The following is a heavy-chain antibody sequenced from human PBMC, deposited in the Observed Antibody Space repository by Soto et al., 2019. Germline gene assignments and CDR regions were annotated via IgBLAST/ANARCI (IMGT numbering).Heavy chain of an antibody. J-gene: IGHJ6*02. Sequence: QVQLVESGGGVVQPGRSLRLSCAASGFTFSRYAIQWVRQAPGKGLEWVAVISYEGGKKYYAGSVKGRFTISRDNSKNMSYLQMSSLRAEDTAVYYCARERGTIFGVVTSMAGMDVWGQGTTVTVAS. D-gene: IGHD3-3*01. CDR2: ISYEGGKK. V-gene: IGHV3-30-3*01. CDR3: ARERGTIFGVVTSMAGMDV. CDR1: GFTFSRYA.